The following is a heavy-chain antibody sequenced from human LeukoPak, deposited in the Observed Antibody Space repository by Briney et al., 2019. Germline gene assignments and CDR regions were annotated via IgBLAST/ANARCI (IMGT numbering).Heavy chain of an antibody. J-gene: IGHJ6*04. Sequence: PGESLLISCKGSGYIFTSYWISRVRQMPGKGLEWMGRIVPSDSYTNYSPSSQGHLTISADNSISTAYLQWINLKASDAAMYYCSRHAEGQLQQLGYYGMWVWGNGATVTVSS. V-gene: IGHV5-10-1*01. CDR3: SRHAEGQLQQLGYYGMWV. CDR1: GYIFTSYW. CDR2: IVPSDSYT. D-gene: IGHD6-6*01.